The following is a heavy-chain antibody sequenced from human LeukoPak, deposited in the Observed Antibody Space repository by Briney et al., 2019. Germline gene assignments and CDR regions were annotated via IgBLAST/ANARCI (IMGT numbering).Heavy chain of an antibody. Sequence: ASVTVSFTASRYTCTIYGLYWLRLAPAQGLEWMGWISANTGNTNYAQKFQGRATMTRDTSTSTAYMELRSLRSDDTAVYYCARVHYYDRSGSHFGYSGQGSQVTVSS. D-gene: IGHD3-22*01. CDR1: RYTCTIYG. V-gene: IGHV1-18*01. CDR2: ISANTGNT. CDR3: ARVHYYDRSGSHFGY. J-gene: IGHJ4*02.